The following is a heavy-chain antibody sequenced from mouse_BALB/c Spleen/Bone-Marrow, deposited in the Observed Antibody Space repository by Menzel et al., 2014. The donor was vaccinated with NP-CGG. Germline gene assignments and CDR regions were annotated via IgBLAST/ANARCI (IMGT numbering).Heavy chain of an antibody. J-gene: IGHJ4*01. V-gene: IGHV1S41*01. CDR2: IAPGSGNI. CDR1: GYTFTSYW. D-gene: IGHD1-1*01. CDR3: ARSYYVSSPYAMDY. Sequence: DLVKPGASVKLSCKASGYTFTSYWINWVKQRPGQGLEWIGRIAPGSGNIYYNEMFKVKATLTVDASSSTAYIQLSSLSSEDSAVYFCARSYYVSSPYAMDYWGHGTSVTVSS.